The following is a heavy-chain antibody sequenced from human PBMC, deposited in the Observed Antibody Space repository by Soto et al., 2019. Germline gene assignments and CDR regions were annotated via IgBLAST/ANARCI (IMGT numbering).Heavy chain of an antibody. CDR2: IYYSGST. J-gene: IGHJ6*02. Sequence: SETLSLPCTGSGGSISRRSYFWGWIRQPPGKGLEWIGGIYYSGSTYFNPSLKSRVTISVDTSKNQFSLKLSSVTAADTAVYYCARRSYGSGSYWSWYYYGMDVWGQGTTVTVSS. CDR1: GGSISRRSYF. CDR3: ARRSYGSGSYWSWYYYGMDV. V-gene: IGHV4-39*01. D-gene: IGHD3-10*01.